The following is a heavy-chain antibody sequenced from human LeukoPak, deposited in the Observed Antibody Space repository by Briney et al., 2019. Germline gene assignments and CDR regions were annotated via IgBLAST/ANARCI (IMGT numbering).Heavy chain of an antibody. CDR2: INAGNGNT. D-gene: IGHD3-22*01. CDR1: GYTFTSYA. V-gene: IGHV1-3*01. J-gene: IGHJ4*02. CDR3: ARDPGYYDSSGYYYVLVPFDY. Sequence: ASVKVSCKASGYTFTSYAIHWVRQAPGQRLEWMGWINAGNGNTKYSQKFQGRVTITRDTSASTAYMELSSLRSEDTAVYYCARDPGYYDSSGYYYVLVPFDYWGQGTLDTVSS.